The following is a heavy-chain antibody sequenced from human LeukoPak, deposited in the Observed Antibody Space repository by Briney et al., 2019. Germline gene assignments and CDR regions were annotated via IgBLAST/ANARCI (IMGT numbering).Heavy chain of an antibody. CDR1: GGSISSYY. CDR3: ARDPTPHYYGSGGGFDY. CDR2: IYYSGST. D-gene: IGHD3-10*01. V-gene: IGHV4-59*01. J-gene: IGHJ4*02. Sequence: SETLSLTCTVSGGSISSYYWSWIRQPPGKGLEWIGYIYYSGSTNYNPSLKSRVTISVDTSKNQFSLKLSSVTAADTAVYYCARDPTPHYYGSGGGFDYWGQGTLVTVPS.